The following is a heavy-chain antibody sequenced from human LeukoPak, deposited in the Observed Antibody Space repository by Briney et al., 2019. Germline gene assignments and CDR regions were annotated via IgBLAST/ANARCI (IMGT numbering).Heavy chain of an antibody. V-gene: IGHV3-30*02. D-gene: IGHD3-9*01. CDR1: GFTFSSYG. J-gene: IGHJ4*02. CDR3: AKDQGTTGSYDY. CDR2: IQKDGSYE. Sequence: PGGSLRLSCAASGFTFSSYGMDWVRQAPGQGLEWVAFIQKDGSYEYYADSAKGRFTISRVNSKNTLYLEMNNLRTEDTAVYYCAKDQGTTGSYDYWGQGTLVTVSS.